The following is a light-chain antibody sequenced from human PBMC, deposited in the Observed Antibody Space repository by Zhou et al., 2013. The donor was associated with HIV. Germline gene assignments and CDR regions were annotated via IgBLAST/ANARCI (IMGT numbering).Light chain of an antibody. CDR1: ESVSNS. CDR3: QQLHDSSLIT. CDR2: ATS. Sequence: DVQMTQSTSTLSASVGDRVTITCRASESVSNSLAWYQQKPGKAPQLLIYATSTLQTGVPSRFSGNGSGTEFTLTISSLQPEDFATYYCQQLHDSSLITFGQGTRVDFK. V-gene: IGKV1-5*01. J-gene: IGKJ5*01.